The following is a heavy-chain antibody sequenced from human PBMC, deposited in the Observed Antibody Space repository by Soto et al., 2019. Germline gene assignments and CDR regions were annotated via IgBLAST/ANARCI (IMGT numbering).Heavy chain of an antibody. D-gene: IGHD6-13*01. CDR1: GYTFTSYG. V-gene: IGHV1-18*01. Sequence: ASVKVSCKASGYTFTSYGISWVRQAPGQGLEWMGWISAYNGNTNYAQKLQGRVTMTTDTSTSTAYMELRSLRSDDTAVYYCARGSIAAAGTSYPYYYYYYGMDVWGQGTTVTVSS. CDR2: ISAYNGNT. J-gene: IGHJ6*02. CDR3: ARGSIAAAGTSYPYYYYYYGMDV.